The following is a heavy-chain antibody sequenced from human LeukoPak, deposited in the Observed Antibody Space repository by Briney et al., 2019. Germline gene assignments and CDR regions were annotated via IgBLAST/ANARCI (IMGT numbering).Heavy chain of an antibody. CDR1: GFTFSSYG. D-gene: IGHD5-24*01. CDR3: ASRRDGYNYAAFNI. Sequence: PGRSLRLSCVASGFTFSSYGMHWVRQAPGKGLEWVAVISYDGGNKYYADSVKGRFTISRDNAKNTLYLQMNSLRAEDTAVYYCASRRDGYNYAAFNIWGQGTMVTVSS. CDR2: ISYDGGNK. J-gene: IGHJ3*02. V-gene: IGHV3-30*03.